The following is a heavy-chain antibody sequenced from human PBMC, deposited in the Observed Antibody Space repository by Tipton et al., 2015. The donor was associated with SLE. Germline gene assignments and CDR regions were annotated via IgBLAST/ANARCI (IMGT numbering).Heavy chain of an antibody. Sequence: LRLSCTVSGGSISSYYWSWIRQPAGKGLEWIGRIYTSGSTNYNPSLKSRVTMSVDTSKNQFSLKLISVTAADTAVYYCARRSSSSNWFDPWGQGTLVTVSS. CDR2: IYTSGST. CDR3: ARRSSSSNWFDP. D-gene: IGHD6-13*01. V-gene: IGHV4-4*07. CDR1: GGSISSYY. J-gene: IGHJ5*02.